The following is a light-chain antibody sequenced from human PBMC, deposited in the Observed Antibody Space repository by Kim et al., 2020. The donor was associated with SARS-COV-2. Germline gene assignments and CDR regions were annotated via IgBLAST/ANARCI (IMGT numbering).Light chain of an antibody. J-gene: IGKJ4*01. CDR1: QGISTW. CDR3: QQTDSFPLT. Sequence: PSVGDRVTITCRASQGISTWLAWYQQKPGKAPKLLIHTASTLQSGVSSRFSGSGSGTDFTLTISSLQPEDSATYYCQQTDSFPLTFGGGTKVDIK. V-gene: IGKV1-12*01. CDR2: TAS.